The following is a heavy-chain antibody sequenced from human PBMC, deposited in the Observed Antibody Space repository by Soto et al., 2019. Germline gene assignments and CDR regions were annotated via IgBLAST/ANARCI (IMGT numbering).Heavy chain of an antibody. D-gene: IGHD6-13*01. CDR3: TRDASRDSSARGWFDP. J-gene: IGHJ5*02. CDR2: IKSDGSST. V-gene: IGHV3-74*01. Sequence: VGSLRLSCAASGFTFSSYWMHWVRQAPGKGLVWVSRIKSDGSSTSYTDALRGRFTISRDNAKNSLHLQMNSLRAEDTAVYYCTRDASRDSSARGWFDPWGPGTLVTVSS. CDR1: GFTFSSYW.